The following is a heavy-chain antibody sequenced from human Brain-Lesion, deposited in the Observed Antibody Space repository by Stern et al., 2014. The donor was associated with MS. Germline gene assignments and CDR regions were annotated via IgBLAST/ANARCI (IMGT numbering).Heavy chain of an antibody. Sequence: QVTLRESGPALVPPPQPLTLTCTFSGFSLRTDGVGVGWVRQPPGQALESLALIYWDNDKRYSPSLRSRLTITKDTSRNQVGLTMTNMDPVDTATYYCAHRRPHYASWDNGDFDYWGQGALVTVSS. V-gene: IGHV2-5*02. CDR3: AHRRPHYASWDNGDFDY. CDR1: GFSLRTDGVG. J-gene: IGHJ4*02. D-gene: IGHD3-3*01. CDR2: IYWDNDK.